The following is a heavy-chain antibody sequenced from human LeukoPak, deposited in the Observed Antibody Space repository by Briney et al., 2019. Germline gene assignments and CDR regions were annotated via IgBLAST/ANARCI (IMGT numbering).Heavy chain of an antibody. CDR2: IEFDGGIK. Sequence: PGGSLRLSCAASGFSFSDSGMHWVRQAPGKGLEWVTFIEFDGGIKYYAASVQGRFTISRGNSKNTLYLQMNSLRAEDTAVYYCASSPYSGSYSGRRGDYWGQGTLVTVSS. J-gene: IGHJ4*02. D-gene: IGHD1-26*01. CDR1: GFSFSDSG. V-gene: IGHV3-30*12. CDR3: ASSPYSGSYSGRRGDY.